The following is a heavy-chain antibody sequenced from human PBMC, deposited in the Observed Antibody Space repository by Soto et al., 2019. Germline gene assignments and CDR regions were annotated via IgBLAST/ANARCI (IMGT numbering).Heavy chain of an antibody. CDR3: ARQEYCSSTSCYSVDS. CDR2: IYLGDSNT. D-gene: IGHD2-2*01. CDR1: GHSFTSYW. V-gene: IGHV5-51*01. J-gene: IGHJ4*02. Sequence: PGESLKISCKGSGHSFTSYWIGWVRQMHGKGLEWMGIIYLGDSNTRYSPSFQGQVTISADKSISTAYLQWSSLKASDTAVYSCARQEYCSSTSCYSVDSWGQGTLVTVSS.